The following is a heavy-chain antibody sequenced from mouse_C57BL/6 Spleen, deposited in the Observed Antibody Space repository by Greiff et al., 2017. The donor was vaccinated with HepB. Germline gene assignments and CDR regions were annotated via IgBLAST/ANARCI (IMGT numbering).Heavy chain of an antibody. CDR1: GYTFTSYW. D-gene: IGHD2-3*01. Sequence: QVQLQQPGAELVKPGASVKMSCKASGYTFTSYWITWVKQRPGQGLEWIGDIYPRDGSTKYNEKFKGKATLTADKSSSTAYMQLNSLTSEDSAVYFCARFERDGYYIWFAYWGQGTLVTVSA. CDR3: ARFERDGYYIWFAY. CDR2: IYPRDGST. J-gene: IGHJ3*01. V-gene: IGHV1-55*01.